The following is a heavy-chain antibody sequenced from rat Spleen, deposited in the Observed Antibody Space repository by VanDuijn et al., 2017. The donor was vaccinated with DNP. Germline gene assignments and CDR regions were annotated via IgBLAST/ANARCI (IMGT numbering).Heavy chain of an antibody. Sequence: EVQLQESGSGLVKPSQSLSLTCSVTGYSITSNYWGWIRKFPGNKMEYIGHISYSGSSNYNPSLKSRISITRDTSKNHFFLHLNSVTTEDTATYYCARTYHGYNYWFAYWGQGTLVTVSS. CDR2: ISYSGSS. V-gene: IGHV3-1*01. D-gene: IGHD1-4*01. J-gene: IGHJ3*01. CDR3: ARTYHGYNYWFAY. CDR1: GYSITSNY.